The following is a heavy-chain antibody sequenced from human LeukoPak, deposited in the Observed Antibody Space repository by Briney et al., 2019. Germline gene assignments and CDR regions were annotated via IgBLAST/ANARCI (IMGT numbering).Heavy chain of an antibody. V-gene: IGHV4-61*01. CDR1: GGSISSSSYY. CDR3: ARDMGEWSPWYYFDY. CDR2: IYYSGST. J-gene: IGHJ4*02. D-gene: IGHD3-3*01. Sequence: PSETLSLTCTVSGGSISSSSYYWGWIRQPPGKGLEWIGYIYYSGSTNYNPSLKSRVTISVDTSKNQFSLKLSSVTAADTAVYYCARDMGEWSPWYYFDYWGQGTLVTVSS.